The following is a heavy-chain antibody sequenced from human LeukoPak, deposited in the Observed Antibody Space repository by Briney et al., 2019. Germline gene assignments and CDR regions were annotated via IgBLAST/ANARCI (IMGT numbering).Heavy chain of an antibody. CDR2: IYHSGST. CDR1: GGSISSNNW. Sequence: SETLSLTCAVSGGSISSNNWWSWVRQPPGKGLEWIGEIYHSGSTNYNPSLKSRATISVDKSKNQFSLELTSVTAADTAVYYCARYGSGSYIDYWGQGTLVTVSS. D-gene: IGHD3-10*01. V-gene: IGHV4-4*02. CDR3: ARYGSGSYIDY. J-gene: IGHJ4*02.